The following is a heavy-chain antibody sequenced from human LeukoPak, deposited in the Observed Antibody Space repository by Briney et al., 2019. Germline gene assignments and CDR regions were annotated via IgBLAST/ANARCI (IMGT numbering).Heavy chain of an antibody. D-gene: IGHD6-19*01. V-gene: IGHV4-39*01. Sequence: PSETLSLTCTVSGGSISSSSYYWGWIRQPPGKGLEWIGSIYYSGSTYYNPSLKSRVTISVDTSKNQFSLKLSSVTAADAAVYYCARHAVADKKGWFDPWGQGTLVTVSS. CDR3: ARHAVADKKGWFDP. J-gene: IGHJ5*02. CDR2: IYYSGST. CDR1: GGSISSSSYY.